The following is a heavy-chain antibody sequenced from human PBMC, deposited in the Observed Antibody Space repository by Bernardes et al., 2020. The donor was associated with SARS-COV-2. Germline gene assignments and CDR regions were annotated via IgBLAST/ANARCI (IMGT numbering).Heavy chain of an antibody. Sequence: GGTLRLSCAGSGFSFSSYAMNWVRQAPGKGLEWVSGISDNGGAKFYADSVKGRFIISRDNSKNTLYLQMNSLRAEDTDVYYCTKDRKGGLSSGWYDYWGQGTLVTVSS. V-gene: IGHV3-23*01. CDR3: TKDRKGGLSSGWYDY. CDR2: ISDNGGAK. D-gene: IGHD6-19*01. J-gene: IGHJ4*02. CDR1: GFSFSSYA.